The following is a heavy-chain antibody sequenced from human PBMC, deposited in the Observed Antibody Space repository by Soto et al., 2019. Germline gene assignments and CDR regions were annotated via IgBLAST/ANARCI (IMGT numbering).Heavy chain of an antibody. J-gene: IGHJ6*02. CDR1: GYSFTNYW. D-gene: IGHD2-2*02. CDR2: IYPGDSDT. Sequence: GESLKISCKGSGYSFTNYWIGWVRQMPGKGLEWMGIIYPGDSDTRYSPSFQGQVTISADKSISTAYLQWSSLKASDTAMYFCARAPEVYCSSTSCYSTLDVWGQGTSVTVSS. V-gene: IGHV5-51*01. CDR3: ARAPEVYCSSTSCYSTLDV.